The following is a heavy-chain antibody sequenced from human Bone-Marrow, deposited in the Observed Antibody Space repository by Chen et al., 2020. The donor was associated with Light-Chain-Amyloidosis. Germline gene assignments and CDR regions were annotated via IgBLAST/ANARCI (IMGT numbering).Heavy chain of an antibody. CDR1: GYTFTTYA. V-gene: IGHV1-3*01. J-gene: IGHJ4*02. CDR3: ARDWAAAGPDY. Sequence: QVQLVQSGAEVKKPGASVKVSCKASGYTFTTYAMHWVRQAPGQSLEWMGWINAGNGNTKYSQKIQDRVTINRDTTASTAYMELSSLRSEGKAVYYCARDWAAAGPDYWGQGTLVTVSS. D-gene: IGHD6-13*01. CDR2: INAGNGNT.